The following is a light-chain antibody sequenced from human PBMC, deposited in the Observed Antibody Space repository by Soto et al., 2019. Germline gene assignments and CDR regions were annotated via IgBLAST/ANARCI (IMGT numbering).Light chain of an antibody. Sequence: EIVMTQSPATLSVSPGERATLSCRASQNISSNLAWYQQKPGQAPRVLIYGASTRATGIPARFSGSGSGTEFTLTISSLESEDFAVYYCQQYNTWLWTFGQGTKVEIK. J-gene: IGKJ1*01. CDR1: QNISSN. CDR2: GAS. V-gene: IGKV3-15*01. CDR3: QQYNTWLWT.